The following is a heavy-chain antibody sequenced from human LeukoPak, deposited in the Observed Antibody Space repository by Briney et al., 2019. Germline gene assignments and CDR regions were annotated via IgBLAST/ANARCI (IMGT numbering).Heavy chain of an antibody. CDR2: VNPNSGNT. CDR1: GYTFTSFD. V-gene: IGHV1-8*01. Sequence: ASVKVSCKASGYTFTSFDINWVRQATGQGLEWMGWVNPNSGNTGSAQNFQGRVTMTRDTSISTAYMELSGLRSDDTAVYYCARGTPYCSSASCYNYWGQGTLVTVSS. CDR3: ARGTPYCSSASCYNY. D-gene: IGHD2-2*02. J-gene: IGHJ4*02.